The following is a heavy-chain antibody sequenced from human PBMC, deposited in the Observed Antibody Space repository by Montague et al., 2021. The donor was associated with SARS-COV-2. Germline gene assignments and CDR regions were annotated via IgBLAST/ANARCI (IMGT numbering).Heavy chain of an antibody. D-gene: IGHD7-27*01. J-gene: IGHJ4*02. CDR3: ARELLVTGDIDY. CDR2: IWYGGSNK. CDR1: GFTFSSYG. V-gene: IGHV3-33*01. Sequence: SLRLSCAASGFTFSSYGMHWVRQAPGKGLEWVAVIWYGGSNKYYADSVKGRFTISRDNSKNTLYLQMNSLRAEDTAVYYCARELLVTGDIDYWGQGTLVTVSS.